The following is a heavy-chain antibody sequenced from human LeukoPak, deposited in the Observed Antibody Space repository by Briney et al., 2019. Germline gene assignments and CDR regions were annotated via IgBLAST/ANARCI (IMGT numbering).Heavy chain of an antibody. V-gene: IGHV1-2*02. D-gene: IGHD3-22*01. CDR2: INPNSGDT. CDR1: GYTFTGYY. Sequence: ASVKVSCKASGYTFTGYYMHWVRRAPGQGLEWMGWINPNSGDTKYAQKFQGRVTMTRDTSISTAYMELTRLRSEDTAVYYCARDCAGYYDMIGWFDPWGQGTLVTVSS. J-gene: IGHJ5*02. CDR3: ARDCAGYYDMIGWFDP.